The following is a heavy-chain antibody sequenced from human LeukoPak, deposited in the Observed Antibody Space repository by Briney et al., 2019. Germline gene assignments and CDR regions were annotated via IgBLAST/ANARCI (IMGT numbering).Heavy chain of an antibody. J-gene: IGHJ4*02. CDR2: IKQDGSEK. V-gene: IGHV3-7*01. D-gene: IGHD2-2*01. CDR3: AREDCSSTSCYYDY. CDR1: GFTFSSYW. Sequence: AGGSLRLSCAASGFTFSSYWMSWVRQAPGKGLEWVANIKQDGSEKYYVDSVNGRFTISRDNAKNSLYLKMNSLRAEDTAVYYCAREDCSSTSCYYDYWGQGTLVTVSS.